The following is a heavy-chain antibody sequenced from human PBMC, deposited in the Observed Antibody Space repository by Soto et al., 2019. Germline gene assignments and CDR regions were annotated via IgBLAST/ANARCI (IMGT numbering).Heavy chain of an antibody. CDR2: IRSQTAGGTL. J-gene: IGHJ4*02. CDR3: NTDIGDTWYTFKSDY. D-gene: IGHD6-13*01. CDR1: GFNFKNAW. V-gene: IGHV3-15*01. Sequence: GGSLRLSCAAAGFNFKNAWMSWVRQAPGKGLEWIGRIRSQTAGGTLDYAAPLKGRFTISRDDSKNTLYLQMNSLKTEDTAMYYCNTDIGDTWYTFKSDYRGQGALVTVSS.